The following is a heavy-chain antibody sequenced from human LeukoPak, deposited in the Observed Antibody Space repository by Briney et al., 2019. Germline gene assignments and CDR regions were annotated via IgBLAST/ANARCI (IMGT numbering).Heavy chain of an antibody. J-gene: IGHJ3*02. V-gene: IGHV3-9*03. CDR2: ISWNSGSI. CDR1: GFTFSSYS. D-gene: IGHD5-24*01. CDR3: AKTDGYNSGAFDI. Sequence: GGSLRLSCAASGFTFSSYSMNWVRQAPGKGLEWVSGISWNSGSIGYADSVKGRFTISRDNAKNSLYLQMNSLRAEDMALYYCAKTDGYNSGAFDIWGQGTMVTVSS.